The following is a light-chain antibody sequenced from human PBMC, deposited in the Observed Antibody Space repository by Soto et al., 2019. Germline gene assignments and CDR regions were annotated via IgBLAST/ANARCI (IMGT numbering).Light chain of an antibody. CDR3: QQYGSSPWT. V-gene: IGKV3-20*01. CDR2: GTS. CDR1: QSVRTY. J-gene: IGKJ1*01. Sequence: EIVLTQSPATLSLSPGERATLSCRASQSVRTYLAWYQVKPGQAPRLLIHGTSSRATGIADRFSGSGSGTDFTLTINRLEPEDFAMYFCQQYGSSPWTFGQGTKVDIK.